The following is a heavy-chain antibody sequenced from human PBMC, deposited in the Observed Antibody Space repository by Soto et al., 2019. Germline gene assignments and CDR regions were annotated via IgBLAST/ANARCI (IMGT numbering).Heavy chain of an antibody. CDR2: IYSGGST. D-gene: IGHD3-16*02. V-gene: IGHV3-53*01. Sequence: GSLRLSCAASGFTVSSNYMSWVRQAPGKGLEWVSVIYSGGSTYYADSVKGRFTISRHNSRNTLYLQMNSLRAEDTAVYYCAKASTYYDYVWGSYRYTFDYWGQGTLVTVSS. CDR1: GFTVSSNY. CDR3: AKASTYYDYVWGSYRYTFDY. J-gene: IGHJ4*02.